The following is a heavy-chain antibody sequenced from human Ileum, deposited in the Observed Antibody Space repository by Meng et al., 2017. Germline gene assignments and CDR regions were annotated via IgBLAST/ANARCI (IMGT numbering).Heavy chain of an antibody. V-gene: IGHV4-34*01. J-gene: IGHJ4*02. CDR3: ARNYYDSSGEDSNDY. D-gene: IGHD3-22*01. CDR1: GGSFSGYY. Sequence: QVELQEWGGGLLKPSETLSLTCAVYGGSFSGYYWSWIRQPPGKGLEWIGEINHSGSTNYNPSLKSRVSISVDTSKNQFSLKLSSVTAADTAVYYCARNYYDSSGEDSNDYWGQGTLVTVSS. CDR2: INHSGST.